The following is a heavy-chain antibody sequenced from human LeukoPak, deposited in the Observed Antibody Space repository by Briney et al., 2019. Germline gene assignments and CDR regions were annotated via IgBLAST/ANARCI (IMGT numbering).Heavy chain of an antibody. J-gene: IGHJ4*02. CDR3: ARDSSITMAGPFDY. Sequence: ASVKVSCKASGYTFTSYGISWVRQAPGQGLEWMGWISAYNGNTNYAQKFQGRVTITADESTSTAYMELSSLRSEDTAVYYCARDSSITMAGPFDYWGQGTLVTVSS. CDR1: GYTFTSYG. V-gene: IGHV1-18*01. D-gene: IGHD3-10*01. CDR2: ISAYNGNT.